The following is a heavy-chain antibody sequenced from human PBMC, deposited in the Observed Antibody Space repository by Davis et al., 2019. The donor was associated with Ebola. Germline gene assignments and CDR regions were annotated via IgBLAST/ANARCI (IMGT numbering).Heavy chain of an antibody. Sequence: GESLKISCAASGFTFSGFAMHWVRQTPGTGLEWVAVIWYDGSHQYYADSVKGRFTMSRDNGKNSVYLQMSSLRDEDTAVYYCARGGCGNGVCTRDFDYWGQGTLVTVSS. CDR2: IWYDGSHQ. V-gene: IGHV3-33*01. D-gene: IGHD2-8*01. CDR1: GFTFSGFA. J-gene: IGHJ4*02. CDR3: ARGGCGNGVCTRDFDY.